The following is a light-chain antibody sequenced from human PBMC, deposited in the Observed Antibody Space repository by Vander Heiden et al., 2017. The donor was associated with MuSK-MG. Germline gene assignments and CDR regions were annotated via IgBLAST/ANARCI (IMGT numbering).Light chain of an antibody. CDR2: WAS. CDR1: QSVLYSSNNKNY. J-gene: IGKJ1*01. CDR3: QQYYSTPRT. V-gene: IGKV4-1*01. Sequence: DIVMNQSPDSLAVSLGERATIHCKSSQSVLYSSNNKNYLAWYQQKPGQPPKLLIYWASTRESGVPDRFSGSGSGTDFTLTISSLQAEDVAVYYCQQYYSTPRTFGQGTKVEIK.